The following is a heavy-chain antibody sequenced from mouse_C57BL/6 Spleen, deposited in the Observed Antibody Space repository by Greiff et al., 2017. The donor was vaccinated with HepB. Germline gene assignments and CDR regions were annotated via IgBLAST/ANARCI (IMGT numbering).Heavy chain of an antibody. J-gene: IGHJ1*03. V-gene: IGHV1-76*01. Sequence: VQLKESGAELVRPGASVKLSCKASGYTFTDYYINWVKQRPGQGLEWIARIYPGSGNTYYNEKFKGKATLTAEKSSSTAYMQLSSLTSEDSAVYFCARERDYVGYFDVWGTGTTVTVSS. CDR3: ARERDYVGYFDV. D-gene: IGHD1-1*02. CDR1: GYTFTDYY. CDR2: IYPGSGNT.